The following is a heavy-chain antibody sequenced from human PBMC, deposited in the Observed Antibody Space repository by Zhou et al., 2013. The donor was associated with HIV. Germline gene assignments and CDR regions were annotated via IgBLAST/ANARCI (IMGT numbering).Heavy chain of an antibody. J-gene: IGHJ2*01. CDR2: ITPYLGTT. Sequence: QVQWVQSGAEVKQPGSSVKVSCKASGGTFTKYAMTWVRQAPGHGLEWMGGITPYLGTTDYSPRFRGRLTVTTDESSTTAYMELAGLTSDDTAVYYCAREPTGEYWYFDLWGRGTLVTVSS. CDR3: AREPTGEYWYFDL. V-gene: IGHV1-69*05. D-gene: IGHD7-27*01. CDR1: GGTFTKYA.